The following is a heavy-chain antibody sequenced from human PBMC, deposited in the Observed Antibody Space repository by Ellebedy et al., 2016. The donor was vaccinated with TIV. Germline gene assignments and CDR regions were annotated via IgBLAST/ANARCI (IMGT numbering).Heavy chain of an antibody. V-gene: IGHV3-23*01. CDR3: VKDLRGENMVSRLYDAFDI. J-gene: IGHJ3*02. CDR2: ISGSGGSI. Sequence: PGGSLRLSCAASGFTFSNYPMSWVRQAPGKGLEWVSLISGSGGSIFYADSVKGRFTVSRDNSKNTVYLQMNSLRDEDTAVYHCVKDLRGENMVSRLYDAFDIWGRGSMVTVSS. D-gene: IGHD2/OR15-2a*01. CDR1: GFTFSNYP.